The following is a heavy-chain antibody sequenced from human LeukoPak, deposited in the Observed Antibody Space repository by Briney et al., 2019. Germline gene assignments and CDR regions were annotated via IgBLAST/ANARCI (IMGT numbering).Heavy chain of an antibody. CDR3: ARSDVVTADWYFDI. V-gene: IGHV1-2*02. CDR1: GYTFSGYY. CDR2: DNPDSGGT. J-gene: IGHJ2*01. D-gene: IGHD2-21*01. Sequence: GASVKVSCKASGYTFSGYYIHWVRQAPGQGLGWVGRDNPDSGGTKYAQKFQGRVTVTRDTSISTAYMELTSLRFDDTAVYYCARSDVVTADWYFDIWGRGTLVTVSS.